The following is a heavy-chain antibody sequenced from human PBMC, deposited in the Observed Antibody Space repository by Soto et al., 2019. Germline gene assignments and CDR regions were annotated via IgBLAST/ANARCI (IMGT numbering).Heavy chain of an antibody. Sequence: EVQLLESGGGLVQPGGSWRLSLVPSGSPLSGDAWTGVAQAPGKGRGWASGISGGTTYYADSVQGRFTISRDDFKNTLFLQMNSLRAEDTAVYRCATRDRVTSGSSHFYGTDVWGQGTTVTVSS. D-gene: IGHD1-26*01. CDR1: GSPLSGDA. CDR2: ISGGTT. J-gene: IGHJ6*02. V-gene: IGHV3-23*01. CDR3: ATRDRVTSGSSHFYGTDV.